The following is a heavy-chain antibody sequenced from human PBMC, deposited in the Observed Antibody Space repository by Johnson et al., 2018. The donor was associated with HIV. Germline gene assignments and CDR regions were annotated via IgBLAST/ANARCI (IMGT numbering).Heavy chain of an antibody. D-gene: IGHD3-22*01. V-gene: IGHV3-7*01. CDR1: GFTFSSYW. J-gene: IGHJ3*02. CDR2: IKQDGREK. CDR3: ARPRVVITPHDAFDI. Sequence: VQFVESGGGLVQPGGSLRLSCAASGFTFSSYWMSWVRQAPGKGLEWVANIKQDGREKYYVDSVKGRFTISRDNAKNSLYLQMDSLRAEDTAVYYCARPRVVITPHDAFDIWGQGTMVTVSS.